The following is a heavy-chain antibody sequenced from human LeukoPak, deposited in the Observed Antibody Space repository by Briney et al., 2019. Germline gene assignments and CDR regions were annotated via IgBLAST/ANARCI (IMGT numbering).Heavy chain of an antibody. V-gene: IGHV1-2*02. CDR3: ARRYCSGGSCYLYYFDY. D-gene: IGHD2-15*01. CDR1: GYTFTGYY. J-gene: IGHJ4*02. Sequence: ASVKVSCKASGYTFTGYYMHWVRQAPGQGLEWMGWINPNSGGTNYAQKLQGRVTMTTDTSTSTAYMELRSLRSDDTAVYYCARRYCSGGSCYLYYFDYWAREPWSPSPQ. CDR2: INPNSGGT.